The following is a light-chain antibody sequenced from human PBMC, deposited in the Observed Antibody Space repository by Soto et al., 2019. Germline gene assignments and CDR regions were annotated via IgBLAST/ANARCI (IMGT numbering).Light chain of an antibody. CDR3: QQYYSFPQT. V-gene: IGKV1-39*01. J-gene: IGKJ1*01. CDR2: AAS. CDR1: QSISNH. Sequence: DIQMTQSPSSLSASVEDRVIITCRASQSISNHLNWYQQKPGKAPKLLIFAASNLQSGVPSRFSGSGSGTDFTLTISCLQSEDFATYYCQQYYSFPQTFGQGTKVDIK.